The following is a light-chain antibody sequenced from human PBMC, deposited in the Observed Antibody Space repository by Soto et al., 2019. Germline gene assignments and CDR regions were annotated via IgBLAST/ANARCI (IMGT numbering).Light chain of an antibody. Sequence: EIVLTQSPGTLSLSPGERATLSCRASQSVSSNLAWYQQKPGQAPRLLIYGASTRATGIPARFSGSGSGTDFTLTISRLEPEDFVVYFCQQYGSSPLTFGGGTKVDIK. CDR1: QSVSSN. V-gene: IGKV3-20*01. J-gene: IGKJ4*01. CDR3: QQYGSSPLT. CDR2: GAS.